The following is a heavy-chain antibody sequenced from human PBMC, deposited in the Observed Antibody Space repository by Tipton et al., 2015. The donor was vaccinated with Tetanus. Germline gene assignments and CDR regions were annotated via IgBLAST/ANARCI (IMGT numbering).Heavy chain of an antibody. CDR1: GGSMSDSGHY. CDR3: ARLREIVSRSGWDFDY. Sequence: TLSLTCIVSGGSMSDSGHYGAWVRQSPGKGLEWIGSITYSGGTYYSPSLKSRVTMSVDTSKKDFSVRLRSVTAADTAVYYCARLREIVSRSGWDFDYWGQGILVTVSS. V-gene: IGHV4-39*02. D-gene: IGHD5/OR15-5a*01. J-gene: IGHJ4*02. CDR2: ITYSGGT.